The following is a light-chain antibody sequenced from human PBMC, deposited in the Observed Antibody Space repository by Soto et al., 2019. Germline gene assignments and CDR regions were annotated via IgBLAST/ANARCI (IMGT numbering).Light chain of an antibody. Sequence: EIVLTQSPGTLSLSPGERATLSCRASRSVSSCYLAWYQQKPGQAPRLLIYGASSRATGIPDRFSGSGSGTDFTLTISRLEPEDFAVYYCQQYGSSRTFGQGTRLEIK. J-gene: IGKJ5*01. CDR1: RSVSSCY. V-gene: IGKV3-20*01. CDR3: QQYGSSRT. CDR2: GAS.